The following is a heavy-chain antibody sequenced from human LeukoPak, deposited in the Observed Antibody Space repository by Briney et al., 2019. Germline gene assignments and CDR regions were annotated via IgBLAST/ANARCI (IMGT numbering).Heavy chain of an antibody. CDR3: ARGRQQWLAYAFDI. CDR2: MNPNSGNT. J-gene: IGHJ3*02. CDR1: GCTFTSYD. V-gene: IGHV1-8*01. Sequence: ASVKVSCKASGCTFTSYDINWVRQATGQGLEWMGWMNPNSGNTGYAQKFQGRVTMTRNTSISTAYMELSSLRSEDTAVYYCARGRQQWLAYAFDIWGQGTMVTVSS. D-gene: IGHD6-19*01.